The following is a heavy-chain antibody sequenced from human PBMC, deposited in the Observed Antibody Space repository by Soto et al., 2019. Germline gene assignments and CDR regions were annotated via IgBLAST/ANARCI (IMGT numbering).Heavy chain of an antibody. V-gene: IGHV4-59*01. CDR2: IYYSGST. D-gene: IGHD6-13*01. CDR3: AKGIAAAGNFDY. Sequence: PWETLSLTCTVSGGSISSYYWSWIRQPPGKGLEWIGYIYYSGSTNYNPSLKSRVTISVDTSKNQFSLKLSSVTAADTAVYYCAKGIAAAGNFDYWGQGTLVTVSS. J-gene: IGHJ4*02. CDR1: GGSISSYY.